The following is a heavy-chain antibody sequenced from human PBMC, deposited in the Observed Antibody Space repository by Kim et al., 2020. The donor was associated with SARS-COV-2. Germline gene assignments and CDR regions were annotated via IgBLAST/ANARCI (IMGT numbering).Heavy chain of an antibody. Sequence: GGSLRLSCAASGFTFSSYGMHWVRQAPGKGLEWVAVISYDGSNKYYADSVKGRFTISRDNSKNTLYLQMNSLRAEDTAVYYCAKSEAWYQLPTGYWGQGTLVTVSS. CDR3: AKSEAWYQLPTGY. CDR2: ISYDGSNK. V-gene: IGHV3-30*18. J-gene: IGHJ4*02. CDR1: GFTFSSYG. D-gene: IGHD2-2*01.